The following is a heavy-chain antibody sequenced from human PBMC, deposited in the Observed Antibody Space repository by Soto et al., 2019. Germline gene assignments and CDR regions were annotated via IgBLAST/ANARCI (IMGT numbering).Heavy chain of an antibody. CDR2: IYYSGST. V-gene: IGHV4-39*01. CDR3: ATHSKQQLVRDY. J-gene: IGHJ4*02. Sequence: SETVSLTCTFSCGSIISSSYYWGWIRQPPGKGLEWIGSIYYSGSTYYNPSLKSRVTISVDTSKNQFSLKLSSVTAADTAVYYCATHSKQQLVRDYWGQGTLVTVSS. D-gene: IGHD6-13*01. CDR1: CGSIISSSYY.